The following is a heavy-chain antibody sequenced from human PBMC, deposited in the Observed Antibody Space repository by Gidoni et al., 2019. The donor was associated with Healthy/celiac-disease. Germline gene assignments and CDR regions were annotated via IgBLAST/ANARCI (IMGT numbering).Heavy chain of an antibody. CDR1: GGSISSSSYY. V-gene: IGHV4-39*01. Sequence: QLQLQESGPGLVKPSETLSLTCTVSGGSISSSSYYWGWIRQPPGKGLEWIGSIYYSGSTYYNPSLKSRVTISVDTSKNQFSLKLSSVTAADTAVYYCARHSLLGVANGEGPWGQGTLVTVSS. D-gene: IGHD6-19*01. CDR3: ARHSLLGVANGEGP. J-gene: IGHJ5*02. CDR2: IYYSGST.